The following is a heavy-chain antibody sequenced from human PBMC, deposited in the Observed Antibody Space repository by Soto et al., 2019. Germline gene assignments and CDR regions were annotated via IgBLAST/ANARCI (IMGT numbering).Heavy chain of an antibody. V-gene: IGHV4-30-4*01. D-gene: IGHD3-22*01. Sequence: LSLTCTVSGGSISSGDYYWSWIRQPPGKGLEWIGYIYYSGSTYYNPSLKSRVTISVDTSKNQFSLKLSSVTAADTAVYYCARGHTYYYDSSGSFDYWGQGTLVTVSS. J-gene: IGHJ4*02. CDR3: ARGHTYYYDSSGSFDY. CDR2: IYYSGST. CDR1: GGSISSGDYY.